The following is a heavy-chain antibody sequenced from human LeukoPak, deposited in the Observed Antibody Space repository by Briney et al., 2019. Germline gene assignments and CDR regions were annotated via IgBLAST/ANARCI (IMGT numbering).Heavy chain of an antibody. V-gene: IGHV3-30-3*01. J-gene: IGHJ6*02. Sequence: GRSLRLSCAASGFTFSSYAMHWVRQAPGKGLEWVAVISYDGSNKYYADSVKGRFTISRDNSKNTLYLQMNSLRAEDTAVYYCAKGRGYDFWSGYYPPMDVWGQGTTVTVSS. CDR3: AKGRGYDFWSGYYPPMDV. CDR2: ISYDGSNK. D-gene: IGHD3-3*01. CDR1: GFTFSSYA.